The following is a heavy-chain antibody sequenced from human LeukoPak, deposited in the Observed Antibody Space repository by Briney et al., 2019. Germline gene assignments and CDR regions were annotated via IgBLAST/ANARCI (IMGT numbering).Heavy chain of an antibody. CDR2: IWYDGSDK. CDR1: GMTFSSYG. J-gene: IGHJ6*04. CDR3: ARDYGSGMDV. D-gene: IGHD3-10*01. V-gene: IGHV3-33*01. Sequence: GGSLRLSCAPFGMTFSSYGMHWVRQTPGKGREWVAIIWYDGSDKYYADSVKGRFTISRDNYKNTLYLQMNSLRGEDTAVYYCARDYGSGMDVWGKGTMVTVSS.